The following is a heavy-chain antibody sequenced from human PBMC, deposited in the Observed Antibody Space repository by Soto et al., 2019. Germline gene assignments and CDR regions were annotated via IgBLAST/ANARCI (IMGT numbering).Heavy chain of an antibody. CDR1: GGTFCSYA. V-gene: IGHV1-69*01. D-gene: IGHD2-2*01. Sequence: QVQLVQSGAEVKKPGSSVKVSCKASGGTFCSYAISWVRQAPGQGLEWMGGIIPISGTANYAQKFQGRVTMTADESTSTAYMELSSLRSEDTAVYYCARSQGSSTSLEIYYYYYYGMDVWGQGTTVTVSS. CDR3: ARSQGSSTSLEIYYYYYYGMDV. CDR2: IIPISGTA. J-gene: IGHJ6*02.